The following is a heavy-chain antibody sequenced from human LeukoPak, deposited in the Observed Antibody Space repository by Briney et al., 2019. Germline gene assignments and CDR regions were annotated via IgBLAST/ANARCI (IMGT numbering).Heavy chain of an antibody. J-gene: IGHJ4*02. D-gene: IGHD3-22*01. CDR2: INPSGGST. Sequence: ASVKVSCKASGYIFTSYYMHWVRQAPGQGLEWMGIINPSGGSTSYAQKFQGRVTMTRDTSASTVYMELSSLRSEDTAVYYCARIPDGYYDSSGYPTNDYWGQGTLVTVSS. CDR3: ARIPDGYYDSSGYPTNDY. CDR1: GYIFTSYY. V-gene: IGHV1-46*01.